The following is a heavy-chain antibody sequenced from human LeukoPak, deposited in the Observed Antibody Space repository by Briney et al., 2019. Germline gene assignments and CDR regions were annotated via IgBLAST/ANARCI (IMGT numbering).Heavy chain of an antibody. D-gene: IGHD6-13*01. CDR3: AREIAAAENWFDP. J-gene: IGHJ5*02. CDR1: GFTFSSYE. V-gene: IGHV3-48*03. CDR2: ISSSGSTI. Sequence: GGSLTLSCAASGFTFSSYEMNGVRQAPGKGLEWVSYISSSGSTIYYADSVKGRFTISRDNAKNSLYLQMNSLRAEDTAVYYCAREIAAAENWFDPWGQGTLVTVSS.